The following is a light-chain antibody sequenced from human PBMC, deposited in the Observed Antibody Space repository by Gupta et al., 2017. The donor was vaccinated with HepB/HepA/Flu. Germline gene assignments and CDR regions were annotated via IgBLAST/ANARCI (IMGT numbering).Light chain of an antibody. J-gene: IGLJ3*02. Sequence: QSVLTQPPSASGTPGQRVTISCSGSSSNIGSNFVNWYQQLPGTAPKLLIYNDNQRPSGFPDRFSGSKSGTSASLAISELQSEDEADYYCSAWDASLNGRVFGGGTKLTVL. V-gene: IGLV1-44*01. CDR3: SAWDASLNGRV. CDR2: NDN. CDR1: SSNIGSNF.